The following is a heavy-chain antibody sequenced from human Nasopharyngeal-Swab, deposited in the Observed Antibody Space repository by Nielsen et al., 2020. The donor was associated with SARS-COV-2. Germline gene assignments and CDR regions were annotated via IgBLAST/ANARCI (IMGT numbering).Heavy chain of an antibody. CDR1: GGSFSGYY. V-gene: IGHV4-34*01. Sequence: SETLSLTCAVYGGSFSGYYWSWIRQPPGKGLEWIGEINHSGSTNYNPSLKSRVTISVDTSKSQFSLKLSSVTAADTAVYYCARGWIAVAGTLLWFDPWGQGTLVTVSS. J-gene: IGHJ5*02. CDR3: ARGWIAVAGTLLWFDP. CDR2: INHSGST. D-gene: IGHD6-19*01.